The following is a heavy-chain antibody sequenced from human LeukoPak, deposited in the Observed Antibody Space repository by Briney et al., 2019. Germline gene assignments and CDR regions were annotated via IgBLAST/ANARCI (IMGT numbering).Heavy chain of an antibody. CDR2: ISSSSSYI. CDR3: ARGLLWFGELFPFDY. CDR1: GFTFSSYS. V-gene: IGHV3-21*01. J-gene: IGHJ4*02. Sequence: GGSLRLSCAASGFTFSSYSMKWVRQAPGKGLEWVSSISSSSSYIYYADSVKGRFTISRDNAKNSLYLQMNSLRAEDTAVYYCARGLLWFGELFPFDYWGQGTLVTVSS. D-gene: IGHD3-10*01.